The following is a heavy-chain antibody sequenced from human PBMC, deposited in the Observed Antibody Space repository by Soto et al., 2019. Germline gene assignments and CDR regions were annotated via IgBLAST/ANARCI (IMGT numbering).Heavy chain of an antibody. CDR3: AYSGYSSGWYAGYAFDI. CDR1: GDTFTSYY. CDR2: INPSGGST. J-gene: IGHJ3*02. Sequence: GASVKVSCKASGDTFTSYYMHWVRQAPGQGLEWMGIINPSGGSTSYAQKFQGRVTMTRDTSTSTVYMELSSLRSEDTAVYYCAYSGYSSGWYAGYAFDIWGQGTMVTVSS. D-gene: IGHD6-19*01. V-gene: IGHV1-46*03.